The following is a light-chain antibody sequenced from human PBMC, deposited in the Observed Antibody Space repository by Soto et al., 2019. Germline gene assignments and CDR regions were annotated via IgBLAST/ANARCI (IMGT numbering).Light chain of an antibody. J-gene: IGLJ2*01. CDR1: SSDIGRYKF. CDR2: EGT. V-gene: IGLV2-14*01. Sequence: QSVLTQPASVSGSPGQSVTISCTGTSSDIGRYKFVSWFQQHPGKAPKLPIFEGTNRPSGVSNRFSGSKSGNTASLTISGLQAEDEAIYFCSSSTNTNTLVIFGGGTKVTVL. CDR3: SSSTNTNTLVI.